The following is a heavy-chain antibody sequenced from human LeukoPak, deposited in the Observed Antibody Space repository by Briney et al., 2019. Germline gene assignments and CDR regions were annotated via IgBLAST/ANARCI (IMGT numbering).Heavy chain of an antibody. V-gene: IGHV3-74*01. Sequence: AGGSLRLSCAASGFTFSSYWMHWVRKAPGKGLVWVSRINSDGSSTSYADSVKGRFTISRDNAKNTLYLQMNSLRAEDTAVYYCTRGTGYSYGPLGYWGQGTLVTVSS. CDR3: TRGTGYSYGPLGY. CDR1: GFTFSSYW. J-gene: IGHJ4*02. CDR2: INSDGSST. D-gene: IGHD5-18*01.